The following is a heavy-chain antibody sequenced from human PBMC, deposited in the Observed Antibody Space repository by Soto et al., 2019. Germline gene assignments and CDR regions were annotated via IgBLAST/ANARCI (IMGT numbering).Heavy chain of an antibody. V-gene: IGHV3-66*01. CDR3: PRDFRGITGDAFDI. CDR2: IFGGGTT. D-gene: IGHD3-16*01. CDR1: GFSVSSNY. Sequence: EVQLVESGGGLVQPGGSLRLSCAASGFSVSSNYMSWVRQAPEKGLEWVSVIFGGGTTYYADSVKGRFTISIDKSKNTLYLQMNSLRAEDTAVYYCPRDFRGITGDAFDIWGQGTMVTISS. J-gene: IGHJ3*02.